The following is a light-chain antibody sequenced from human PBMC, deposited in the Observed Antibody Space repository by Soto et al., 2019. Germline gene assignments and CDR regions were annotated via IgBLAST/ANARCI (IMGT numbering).Light chain of an antibody. J-gene: IGLJ1*01. CDR2: EVS. CDR3: SSYAGSTL. V-gene: IGLV2-8*01. Sequence: QSALTQPPSASGSPGQSVTISCTGTSSDVGGYNYVSWYQQHPGKAPKLMIYEVSKRPSGVPDRFSGSKSGNKASLTVSGLQAEDEADYYCSSYAGSTLFGTGTKVTVL. CDR1: SSDVGGYNY.